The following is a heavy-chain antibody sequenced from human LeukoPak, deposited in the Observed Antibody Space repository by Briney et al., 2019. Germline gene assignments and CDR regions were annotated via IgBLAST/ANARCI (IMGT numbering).Heavy chain of an antibody. Sequence: GGSLRLSCAPSGFASCIYEMNSVRAAPGEGLGRVSHICTIGTTIYYTDSVKGRFTVSRDNARNSLYLQMDSLRLEDTAIYFCARADCAYGVYWGEGTLVSVSS. V-gene: IGHV3-48*03. CDR1: GFASCIYE. CDR3: ARADCAYGVY. J-gene: IGHJ4*02. CDR2: ICTIGTTI. D-gene: IGHD5-12*01.